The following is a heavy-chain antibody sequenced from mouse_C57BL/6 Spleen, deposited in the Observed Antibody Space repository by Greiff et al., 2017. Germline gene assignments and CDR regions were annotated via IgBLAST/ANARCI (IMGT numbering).Heavy chain of an antibody. CDR1: GYAFSSYW. D-gene: IGHD2-2*01. V-gene: IGHV1-80*01. CDR2: IYPRSGNT. Sequence: QVQLKESGAELVKPGASVKISCKASGYAFSSYWMNWLKQRPGKGLGWIGEIYPRSGNTYYNEKFKGKATLTADKSSSTAYMELRSLTSEDSAVYFCARCSWGYDEAMDYWGQGTSVTVSS. CDR3: ARCSWGYDEAMDY. J-gene: IGHJ4*01.